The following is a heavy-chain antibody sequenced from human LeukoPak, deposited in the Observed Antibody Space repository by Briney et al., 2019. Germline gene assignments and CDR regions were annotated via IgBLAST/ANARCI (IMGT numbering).Heavy chain of an antibody. CDR3: ARDGSSVAGSILSFDY. Sequence: GGSLLLSCAASGFTFSSYEMNSARQPPGKGLEWVPYISSSGSTIYYAHSVKGQFPSSIDNATNSLYLQMNSLRAEDTAVYYCARDGSSVAGSILSFDYWGQGTLVTVSS. CDR1: GFTFSSYE. CDR2: ISSSGSTI. V-gene: IGHV3-48*03. J-gene: IGHJ4*02. D-gene: IGHD6-19*01.